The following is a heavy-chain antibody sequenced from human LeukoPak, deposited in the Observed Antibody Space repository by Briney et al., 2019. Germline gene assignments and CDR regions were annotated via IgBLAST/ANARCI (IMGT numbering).Heavy chain of an antibody. J-gene: IGHJ3*01. Sequence: ASVKVSCKASGYSFTGYYIHWVRQAPGQGLEWMGWINPKSGGTDSAEKFEGRVTMTRDTSIRTSFLELGRLKSDDTAVYYCTRETGANYDPGAFDVWGQGTMATVSS. CDR2: INPKSGGT. CDR3: TRETGANYDPGAFDV. V-gene: IGHV1-2*02. D-gene: IGHD3-3*01. CDR1: GYSFTGYY.